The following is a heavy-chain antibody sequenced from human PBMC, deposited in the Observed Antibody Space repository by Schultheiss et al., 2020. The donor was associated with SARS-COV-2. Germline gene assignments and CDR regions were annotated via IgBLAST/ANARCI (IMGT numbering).Heavy chain of an antibody. V-gene: IGHV3-48*02. CDR3: ARDRIAAAGRSYYYMDV. Sequence: GESLKISCAASGFTFANYEMNWVRQAPGKGLEWISFISSSSATIHYADSVKGRFTISRDNAKNSIYLQMNSLSDEDTAMYYCARDRIAAAGRSYYYMDVWGKGTTVTVSS. CDR2: ISSSSATI. CDR1: GFTFANYE. D-gene: IGHD6-13*01. J-gene: IGHJ6*03.